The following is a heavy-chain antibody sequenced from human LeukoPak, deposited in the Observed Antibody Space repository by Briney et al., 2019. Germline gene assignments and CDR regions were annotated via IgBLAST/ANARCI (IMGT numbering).Heavy chain of an antibody. J-gene: IGHJ6*04. D-gene: IGHD2-15*01. Sequence: SETLSLTCAVYGGSFSGYYWSWIRQPPGKGLEWIGEINHSGSTNYNPSLKSRVTISVDTSKNQYSLKLSSVTAADTAVYYCARGPTPYGMDVWGKGTTVTVSS. CDR3: ARGPTPYGMDV. V-gene: IGHV4-34*01. CDR2: INHSGST. CDR1: GGSFSGYY.